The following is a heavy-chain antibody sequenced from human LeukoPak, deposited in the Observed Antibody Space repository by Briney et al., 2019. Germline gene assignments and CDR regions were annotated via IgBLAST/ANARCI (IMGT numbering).Heavy chain of an antibody. CDR2: INHSGST. CDR3: ATSRSGSFYGVDY. Sequence: LETLSLTCAVYGGSFSGYYWSWIRQPPGKGLEWIGEINHSGSTNYNPSLKSRVTISVDTSKSQFSPHLTSVTAADTAVYYCATSRSGSFYGVDYWGRGTLVTVSS. CDR1: GGSFSGYY. D-gene: IGHD1-26*01. V-gene: IGHV4-34*01. J-gene: IGHJ4*02.